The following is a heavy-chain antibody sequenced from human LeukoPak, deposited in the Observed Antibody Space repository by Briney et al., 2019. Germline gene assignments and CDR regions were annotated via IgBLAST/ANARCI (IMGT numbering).Heavy chain of an antibody. CDR1: GFTFSNAW. D-gene: IGHD3-22*01. CDR3: TNTSIIVVVPWAY. Sequence: GGSLRLSCAASGFTFSNAWMSWVRQAPGKGLEWVGRIKSKTDGGTTDYAAPVKGRFTISRDDSKNTLYLQMNSLKTEDTAVYYCTNTSIIVVVPWAYWGQGTLVTVSS. J-gene: IGHJ4*02. CDR2: IKSKTDGGTT. V-gene: IGHV3-15*01.